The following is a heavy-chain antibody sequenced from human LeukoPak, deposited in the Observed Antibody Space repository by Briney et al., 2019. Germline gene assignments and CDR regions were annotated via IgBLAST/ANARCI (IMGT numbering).Heavy chain of an antibody. J-gene: IGHJ4*02. CDR1: GFTFSNAW. V-gene: IGHV3-15*01. CDR3: TNQYFDF. Sequence: MPGGSLRLSCAASGFTFSNAWMSWVRQAPGKGLEWVGRIRSKADGGTTDYAAPVKGRFTILRDDSKNTLYLQLNSLTTEDTALYYCTNQYFDFWGQGTLVTVSS. CDR2: IRSKADGGTT.